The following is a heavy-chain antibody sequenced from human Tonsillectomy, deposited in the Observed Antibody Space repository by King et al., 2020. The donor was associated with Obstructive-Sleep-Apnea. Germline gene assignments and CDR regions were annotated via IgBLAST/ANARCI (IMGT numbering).Heavy chain of an antibody. CDR2: LYYSGRI. Sequence: QLQESGPGLVKPSETLSLTCTVSGGSITNNNYSWGWIRQPPGKGLEWIGSLYYSGRIYYNPSLKSRVTISVDTSKNQFSLKVSSVTAADTAMYYCARERAAGTICFDPWGQGTLVSVSS. CDR3: ARERAAGTICFDP. CDR1: GGSITNNNYS. D-gene: IGHD6-13*01. J-gene: IGHJ5*02. V-gene: IGHV4-39*07.